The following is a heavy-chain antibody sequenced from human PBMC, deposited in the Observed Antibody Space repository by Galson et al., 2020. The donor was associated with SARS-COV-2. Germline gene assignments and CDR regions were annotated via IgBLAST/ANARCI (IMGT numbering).Heavy chain of an antibody. CDR1: GGSISSSNW. Sequence: SETLSLTCAVSGGSISSSNWWSWVRQPPGKGLEWIGEIYHSGSTNYNPSLKSRVTISVDKSKNQFSLKLSSVTAADTAVYCCARHGTYCSGGSCYQTGWFDPWGQGTLVTVSS. V-gene: IGHV4-4*01. CDR3: ARHGTYCSGGSCYQTGWFDP. D-gene: IGHD2-15*01. J-gene: IGHJ5*02. CDR2: IYHSGST.